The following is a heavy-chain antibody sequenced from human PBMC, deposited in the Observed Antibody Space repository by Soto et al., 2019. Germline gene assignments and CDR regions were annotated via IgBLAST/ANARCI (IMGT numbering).Heavy chain of an antibody. CDR3: ARVWFGESDYYYYYMDV. V-gene: IGHV4-59*01. CDR1: GGSISSYY. Sequence: SETLSLTCTVSGGSISSYYWSWIRQPPGKGLEWIGYIYYSGSTNYNPSLKSRVTMSVDTSKNQFSLKLSSVTAADTAVYYCARVWFGESDYYYYYMDVWGKGTTVTVSS. D-gene: IGHD3-10*01. J-gene: IGHJ6*03. CDR2: IYYSGST.